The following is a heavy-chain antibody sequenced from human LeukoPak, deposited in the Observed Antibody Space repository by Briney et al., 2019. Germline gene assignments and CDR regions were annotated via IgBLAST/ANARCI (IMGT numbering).Heavy chain of an antibody. Sequence: SETLSLTCAVYGGSFSGYYWSWIRQPPGKGLEWIGEINHSGSTNYNPSLKSRVTISVDTSKNQFSLKLSSVTAADTAVYYCARVPHYDILTGYSDYWGQGTLVTVSS. D-gene: IGHD3-9*01. V-gene: IGHV4-34*01. CDR3: ARVPHYDILTGYSDY. CDR1: GGSFSGYY. CDR2: INHSGST. J-gene: IGHJ4*02.